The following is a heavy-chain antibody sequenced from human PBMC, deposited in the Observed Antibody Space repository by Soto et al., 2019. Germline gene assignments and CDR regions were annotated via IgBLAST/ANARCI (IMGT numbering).Heavy chain of an antibody. CDR3: ARHSLSSSWYGFDY. V-gene: IGHV4-4*02. Sequence: SETLSLTCAVSGDSITSSYWSWLRQPPGKGLEWIADIHHSGVANYNPSLKSRVIISLDRSKNQFSLQLISMTAADTAVYYCARHSLSSSWYGFDYWGQGTLVTVSS. D-gene: IGHD6-13*01. CDR2: IHHSGVA. J-gene: IGHJ4*02. CDR1: GDSITSSYW.